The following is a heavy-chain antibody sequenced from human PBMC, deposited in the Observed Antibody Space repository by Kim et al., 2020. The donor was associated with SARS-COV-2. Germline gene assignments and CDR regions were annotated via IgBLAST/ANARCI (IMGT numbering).Heavy chain of an antibody. Sequence: NYNPTLKSRVTKSVDTSKNQFSLKLSSVTSADTAVYYCARGGGYYDSSVDYWGQGALVTVSS. V-gene: IGHV4-59*09. J-gene: IGHJ4*02. D-gene: IGHD3-22*01. CDR3: ARGGGYYDSSVDY.